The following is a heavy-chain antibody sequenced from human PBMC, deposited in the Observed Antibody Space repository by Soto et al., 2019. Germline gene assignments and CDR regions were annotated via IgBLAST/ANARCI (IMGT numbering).Heavy chain of an antibody. V-gene: IGHV5-10-1*03. D-gene: IGHD6-25*01. J-gene: IGHJ6*02. Sequence: EVQLVQSGAEVKKPGESLRISCKGSGYSFTSYWISWVRQMPGKGLEWMGRIDPSDSYTNYSPSFQGHVTISADKSISTAYLQWSSLKASDTAMYYCASPGGSTAGYYYYGMDVWGQGTTVTVSS. CDR3: ASPGGSTAGYYYYGMDV. CDR2: IDPSDSYT. CDR1: GYSFTSYW.